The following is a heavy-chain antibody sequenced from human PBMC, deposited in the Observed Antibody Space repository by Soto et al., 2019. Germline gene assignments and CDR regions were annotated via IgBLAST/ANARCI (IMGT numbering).Heavy chain of an antibody. CDR3: ARHDVDTAMVEY. CDR1: GGSISSYY. CDR2: IYYSGST. D-gene: IGHD5-18*01. Sequence: SETLSLTCTVYGGSISSYYWRWIRQLPGKGLEWIGYIYYSGSTNYNPSLKSRVTISVDTSKNQFSLKLSSVTAADTAVYYCARHDVDTAMVEYWGQGTLVTVSS. V-gene: IGHV4-59*08. J-gene: IGHJ4*02.